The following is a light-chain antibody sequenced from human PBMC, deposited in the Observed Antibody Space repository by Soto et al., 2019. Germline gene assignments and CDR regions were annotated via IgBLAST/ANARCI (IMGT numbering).Light chain of an antibody. CDR2: STT. Sequence: QAVVTQEPSLTVSPGGTVTLTCASSTGAVTSGYYPNWFQQRPGQPPRALIYSTTYKHPWTPARFSGSLAGGKAALTLSAAQPEDEAEYYCLLFYGDGVVFGGGTKLTVL. CDR3: LLFYGDGVV. J-gene: IGLJ2*01. V-gene: IGLV7-43*01. CDR1: TGAVTSGYY.